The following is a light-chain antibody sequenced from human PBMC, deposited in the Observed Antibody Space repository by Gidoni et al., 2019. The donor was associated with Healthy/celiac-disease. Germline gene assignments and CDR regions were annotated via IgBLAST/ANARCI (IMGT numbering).Light chain of an antibody. J-gene: IGKJ4*01. V-gene: IGKV1-33*01. CDR1: KDISNH. Sequence: DLQMTQSPSSLSASVGDRVTITCQESKDISNHLNWYQQKPGKAPKLLIYDASNLETGVPSRFSGCGSVTDFTFTISSLQPEDIATYYCQQYDNLPLTFGGGTKVEFK. CDR2: DAS. CDR3: QQYDNLPLT.